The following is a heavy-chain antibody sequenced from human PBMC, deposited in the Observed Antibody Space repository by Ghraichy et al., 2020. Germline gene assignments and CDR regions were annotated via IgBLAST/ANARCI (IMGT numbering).Heavy chain of an antibody. CDR2: TYYRSKWYN. CDR3: ARDVYDYGDYLDWFDP. Sequence: SQTLSLTCAISGDSVSSNSAAWNWIRQSPSRGLEWLGRTYYRSKWYNDYAVSVKSRITINPDTSKNQFSLQLNSVTPEDTAVYYCARDVYDYGDYLDWFDPWGQGTLVTVSS. CDR1: GDSVSSNSAA. V-gene: IGHV6-1*01. D-gene: IGHD4-17*01. J-gene: IGHJ5*02.